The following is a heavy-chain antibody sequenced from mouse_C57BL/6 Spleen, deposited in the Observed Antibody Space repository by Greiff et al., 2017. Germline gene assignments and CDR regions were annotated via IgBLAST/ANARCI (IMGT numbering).Heavy chain of an antibody. Sequence: EVQLQQSVAELVRPGASVKLSCTASGFNIKNTYMHWVKQRPEQGLAWIGRIDPANGNTKYAPKFQGKATITADTSSNTAYLQRSSLTSEDTAVYYCARSAGNPYYAMDYWGQGTSVTVSS. D-gene: IGHD2-1*01. CDR3: ARSAGNPYYAMDY. CDR1: GFNIKNTY. V-gene: IGHV14-3*01. CDR2: IDPANGNT. J-gene: IGHJ4*01.